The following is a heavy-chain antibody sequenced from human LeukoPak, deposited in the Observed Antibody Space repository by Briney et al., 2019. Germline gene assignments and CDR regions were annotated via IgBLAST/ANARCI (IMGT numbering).Heavy chain of an antibody. J-gene: IGHJ4*02. Sequence: GGSLRLSCAASGFTFSSYAMSWVRQAPGKGLEWVSAISGSGGSTYYADSVKGRFTISRDNSKNTLYLQMNSLRAEDTAVYYCVKDWHSSGWYIWDYWGQGTLVTVSS. CDR2: ISGSGGST. D-gene: IGHD6-19*01. V-gene: IGHV3-23*01. CDR1: GFTFSSYA. CDR3: VKDWHSSGWYIWDY.